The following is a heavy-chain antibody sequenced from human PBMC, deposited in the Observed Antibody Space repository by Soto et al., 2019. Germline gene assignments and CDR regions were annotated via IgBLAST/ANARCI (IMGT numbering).Heavy chain of an antibody. CDR1: GYTFTSYG. CDR2: ISSYNGNT. Sequence: QVQLVQSGAEVKKPGASVKVSCKASGYTFTSYGISWVRQAPGQGLEWMGWISSYNGNTNYAQKLQGRVPMTTDTSTSTAYMQLRRLRSDDPGGYYCARDPHSFSPYYYLTGEGYSYYYGMDVWGQGTTVTVSS. CDR3: ARDPHSFSPYYYLTGEGYSYYYGMDV. V-gene: IGHV1-18*01. D-gene: IGHD3-22*01. J-gene: IGHJ6*02.